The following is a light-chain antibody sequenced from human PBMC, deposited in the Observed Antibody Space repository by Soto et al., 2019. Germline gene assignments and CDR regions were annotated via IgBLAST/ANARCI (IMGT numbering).Light chain of an antibody. Sequence: EIVLTQSPGTLSLSPGERATLSCRASQSVSSSYLAWYQQKPGQAPRLLIYGASSRADGIPDRFSGSESGTEFTLTISRLEPEDFAVYYCQQYYTSPMYTFGQGTKLEIK. CDR3: QQYYTSPMYT. CDR2: GAS. V-gene: IGKV3-20*01. CDR1: QSVSSSY. J-gene: IGKJ2*01.